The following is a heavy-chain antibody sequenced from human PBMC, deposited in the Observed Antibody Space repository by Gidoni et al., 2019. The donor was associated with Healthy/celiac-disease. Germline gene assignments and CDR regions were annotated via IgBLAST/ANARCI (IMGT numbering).Heavy chain of an antibody. CDR2: INPNSGGT. Sequence: QVQLVQSGAEVKKPGASVKVSCKASGYTFTGYYMHWVRQAPGQGLEWMGWINPNSGGTNYAQKFQGRVTMTRDTSISTAYMALSRLRSDDTAVYYCARDSHVDYYDSSGYRDAFDIWGQGTMVTVSS. D-gene: IGHD3-22*01. CDR3: ARDSHVDYYDSSGYRDAFDI. J-gene: IGHJ3*02. CDR1: GYTFTGYY. V-gene: IGHV1-2*02.